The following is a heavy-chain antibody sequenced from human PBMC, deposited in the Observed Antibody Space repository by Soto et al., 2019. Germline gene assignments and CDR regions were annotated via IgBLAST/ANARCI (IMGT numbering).Heavy chain of an antibody. CDR3: AQTLGSAVAGPGRFDL. CDR1: GGTFSRYA. D-gene: IGHD6-19*01. J-gene: IGHJ2*01. CDR2: ITPMFGTA. Sequence: QVQLVQSGAEVKKPGSSVKVSCKASGGTFSRYALSWVRQAPGQGLEWMGGITPMFGTANYAQKFQGRVTITADESTSTVHMELRRLTSEDTAVYYCAQTLGSAVAGPGRFDLWGRGPLVIVSS. V-gene: IGHV1-69*12.